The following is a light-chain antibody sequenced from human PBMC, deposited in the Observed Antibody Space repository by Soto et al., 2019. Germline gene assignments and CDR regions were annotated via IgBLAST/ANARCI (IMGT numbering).Light chain of an antibody. CDR2: TAS. J-gene: IGKJ5*01. CDR1: QDIITW. Sequence: DIQMTQSPSSVTASFGDRVTITCRASQDIITWLAWYQQKPGKAPNLLIYTASNLQSGVPSRFSGSGSGTHFTLTISSLQPEDFGTYYCQQTDSLPITFGQGTRLEI. CDR3: QQTDSLPIT. V-gene: IGKV1-12*01.